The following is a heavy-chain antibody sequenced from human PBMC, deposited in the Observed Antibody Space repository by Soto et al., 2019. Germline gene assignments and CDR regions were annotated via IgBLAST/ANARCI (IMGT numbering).Heavy chain of an antibody. V-gene: IGHV3-30-3*01. CDR2: ISYDGSNK. Sequence: GGSLRLSCAASGFTFSSYAMHWVRQAPGKGLEWVAVISYDGSNKYYADSVKGRFTISRDTSKNTLYLQMNSLRAEDTAVYYCARDLGGTNWFDPWGQGTLVTVSS. CDR3: ARDLGGTNWFDP. D-gene: IGHD1-7*01. CDR1: GFTFSSYA. J-gene: IGHJ5*02.